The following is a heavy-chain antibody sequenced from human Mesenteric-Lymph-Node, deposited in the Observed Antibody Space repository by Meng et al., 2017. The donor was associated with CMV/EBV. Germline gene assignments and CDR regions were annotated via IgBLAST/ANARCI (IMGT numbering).Heavy chain of an antibody. CDR3: AKVRKYDFWSGYFPES. J-gene: IGHJ5*02. D-gene: IGHD3-3*01. CDR1: GFRFTSHA. V-gene: IGHV3-23*01. Sequence: LSLTCAASGFRFTSHAMSWVRQAPGKGLEWVSFISGSGSNTYFADSVKGRFRISRDNAENTLYLQMDGLRVEDTAVYYCAKVRKYDFWSGYFPESWGQGTLVTVSS. CDR2: ISGSGSNT.